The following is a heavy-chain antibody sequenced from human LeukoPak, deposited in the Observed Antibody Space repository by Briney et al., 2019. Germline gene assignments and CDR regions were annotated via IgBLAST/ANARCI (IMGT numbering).Heavy chain of an antibody. CDR1: GFTFTTYW. D-gene: IGHD3-10*01. Sequence: GGSLRLSCAASGFTFTTYWMSWVRQPPGKGLEWVANIKQDGTEKYYVDSVKGRFTISRDNAKNSLYLQMNSLRAEDTAVYYCAREIDGSSDYWGQGTLVTVSS. V-gene: IGHV3-7*01. CDR2: IKQDGTEK. J-gene: IGHJ4*02. CDR3: AREIDGSSDY.